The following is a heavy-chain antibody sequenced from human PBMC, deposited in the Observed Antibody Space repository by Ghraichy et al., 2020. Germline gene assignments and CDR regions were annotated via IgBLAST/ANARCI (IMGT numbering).Heavy chain of an antibody. V-gene: IGHV3-7*04. J-gene: IGHJ3*02. Sequence: GGSLRLSCAASGFTFSNYCMSWVRQAPGKGLEWVANIKQDSSPKYDVDSVKGRLTISRDNTKNSLYLQMNGRRAEDTAVYYCARGGWTARPPDAFDIWGPGTIVTVSS. CDR1: GFTFSNYC. CDR2: IKQDSSPK. D-gene: IGHD6-6*01. CDR3: ARGGWTARPPDAFDI.